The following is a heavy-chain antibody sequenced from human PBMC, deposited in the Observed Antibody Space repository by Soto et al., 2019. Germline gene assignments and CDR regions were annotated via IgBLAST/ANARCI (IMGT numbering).Heavy chain of an antibody. Sequence: HPGGALRLSCAASGFTVDEYAMHWVRPAPGKGLKWVSGISWNSGSIGYADSVKGRFTISRDNAKNSLYLQMNSLRAEDTSLYYCAKDIVSDYYYMDVWGKGTTVTVSS. J-gene: IGHJ6*03. CDR2: ISWNSGSI. CDR1: GFTVDEYA. V-gene: IGHV3-9*01. CDR3: AKDIVSDYYYMDV.